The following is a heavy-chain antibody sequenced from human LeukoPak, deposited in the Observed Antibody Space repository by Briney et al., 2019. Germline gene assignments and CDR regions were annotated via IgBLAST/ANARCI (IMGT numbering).Heavy chain of an antibody. Sequence: SETLSLTCNVSGGSISSYYWSWIRQPPGKGLEWIGYIYYSGSTNYNPSLKSRVTISVDTSKNQFSLKLSSVTAADTAVYYCARQRKGYCDSSGYFDYWGQGTLVTVSS. J-gene: IGHJ4*02. D-gene: IGHD3-22*01. V-gene: IGHV4-59*08. CDR3: ARQRKGYCDSSGYFDY. CDR1: GGSISSYY. CDR2: IYYSGST.